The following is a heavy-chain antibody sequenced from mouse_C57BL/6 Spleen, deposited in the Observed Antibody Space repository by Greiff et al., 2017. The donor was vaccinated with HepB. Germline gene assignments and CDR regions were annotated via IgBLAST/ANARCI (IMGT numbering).Heavy chain of an antibody. Sequence: EVKLQESGGGLVQPGESLKLSCESNEYEFPSHDMSWVRKTPEKRLELVAAINSDGGSTYYPDTMERRFIISRDNTKKTLYLQMSSLTSEDTAIYYCASPYYGSSYGYFDVWGTGTTVTVSS. CDR2: INSDGGST. CDR1: EYEFPSHD. D-gene: IGHD1-1*01. V-gene: IGHV5-2*03. CDR3: ASPYYGSSYGYFDV. J-gene: IGHJ1*03.